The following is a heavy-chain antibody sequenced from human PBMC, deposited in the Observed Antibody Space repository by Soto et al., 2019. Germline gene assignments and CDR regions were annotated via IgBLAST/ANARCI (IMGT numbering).Heavy chain of an antibody. CDR3: ARDGPPQLGFLTGLNTWFDP. Sequence: ASVKVSCKASGYTFTSYGISWVRQAPGQGLEWMGWISAYNGNTNYAQKLQGRVNMTTDTSTSTAYMELRSLRTDDTAVYYCARDGPPQLGFLTGLNTWFDPGGQETLVTVPS. CDR1: GYTFTSYG. CDR2: ISAYNGNT. J-gene: IGHJ5*02. D-gene: IGHD3-9*01. V-gene: IGHV1-18*01.